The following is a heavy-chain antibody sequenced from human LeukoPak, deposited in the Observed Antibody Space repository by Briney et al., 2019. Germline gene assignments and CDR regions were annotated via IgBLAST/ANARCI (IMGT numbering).Heavy chain of an antibody. CDR1: GFTFSSYG. D-gene: IGHD1-14*01. Sequence: GRSLRLSCAASGFTFSSYGMHWVRQAPGKGLEWVAVISYDGSNKYYADSVKGRFTISRDNSKNTLYLQMNSLRAEDTAVYYCAKSAPETRHYYYYGMDVWGQGTTVTVSS. CDR3: AKSAPETRHYYYYGMDV. CDR2: ISYDGSNK. J-gene: IGHJ6*02. V-gene: IGHV3-30*18.